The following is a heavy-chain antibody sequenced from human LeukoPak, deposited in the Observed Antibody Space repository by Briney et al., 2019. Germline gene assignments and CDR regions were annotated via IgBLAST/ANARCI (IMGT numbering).Heavy chain of an antibody. D-gene: IGHD4-11*01. Sequence: SETLSLTCTVSGGSISSYYWSWIRQPAGKGLEWIGRIYTSGSTNYNPSLKSRVTMSVDTSKNQFSLELSSVTAADTAVYYCARDAATVTGRMGFDPWGQGTLVTVSS. CDR2: IYTSGST. CDR1: GGSISSYY. CDR3: ARDAATVTGRMGFDP. V-gene: IGHV4-4*07. J-gene: IGHJ5*02.